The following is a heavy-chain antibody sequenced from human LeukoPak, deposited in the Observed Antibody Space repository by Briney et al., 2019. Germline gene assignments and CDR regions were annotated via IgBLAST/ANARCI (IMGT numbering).Heavy chain of an antibody. D-gene: IGHD6-13*01. Sequence: SGPTLVNPAQTLTLTCTFSGCALGTRGMCVSWIRQPPGKALEWLSRIDWDDDKYYSTSLKTRLTISKDASKNQVVLTMTNMDPVDTATYYCARIRQQPYYYYGMDVWGQGTTVTVSS. CDR2: IDWDDDK. V-gene: IGHV2-70*11. J-gene: IGHJ6*02. CDR1: GCALGTRGMC. CDR3: ARIRQQPYYYYGMDV.